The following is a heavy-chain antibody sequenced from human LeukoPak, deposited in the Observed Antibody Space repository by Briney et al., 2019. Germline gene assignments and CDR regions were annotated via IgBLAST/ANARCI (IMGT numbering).Heavy chain of an antibody. Sequence: GGSLRLSCAASGFTFSSYAMSWVRQAPGKGLEWVGRIKSRTDGGTTDYAAPVKGRFTISRDDSKNTLYLQMDSLKTEDTAVYYCTTDGVYGTFDYWGQGTLVTVSS. CDR2: IKSRTDGGTT. D-gene: IGHD4-17*01. V-gene: IGHV3-15*01. CDR3: TTDGVYGTFDY. J-gene: IGHJ4*02. CDR1: GFTFSSYA.